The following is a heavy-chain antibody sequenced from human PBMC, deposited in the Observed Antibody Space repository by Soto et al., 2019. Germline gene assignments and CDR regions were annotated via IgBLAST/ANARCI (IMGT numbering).Heavy chain of an antibody. J-gene: IGHJ6*03. CDR2: IYSGGST. V-gene: IGHV3-66*01. CDR1: GLTVSRKY. Sequence: EVQLVESGGGLVQPGGSLRLSCAASGLTVSRKYMSWVRQAPGKGLEWVSVIYSGGSTYYADSVKGRFIISRDNSKNTLYLQMNSLRAEDTAVNYCAGWTKEWALGGYYMDVWGKGTTVTVSS. CDR3: AGWTKEWALGGYYMDV. D-gene: IGHD2-8*01.